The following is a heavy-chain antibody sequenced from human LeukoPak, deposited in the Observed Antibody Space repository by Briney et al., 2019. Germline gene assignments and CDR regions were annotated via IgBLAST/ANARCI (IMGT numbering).Heavy chain of an antibody. D-gene: IGHD3-10*01. J-gene: IGHJ4*02. V-gene: IGHV3-15*01. CDR3: TTDLFFGLLWFGEPTDY. CDR2: IKSKTDGGTT. Sequence: GGSLRLSCAASGFTFSNAWMSWVRQAPGKGLEWVGRIKSKTDGGTTDYAAPVKGRFTISRDDSKNTLYLQMNSLKTEDTAVYYCTTDLFFGLLWFGEPTDYWGQGTLVTVSS. CDR1: GFTFSNAW.